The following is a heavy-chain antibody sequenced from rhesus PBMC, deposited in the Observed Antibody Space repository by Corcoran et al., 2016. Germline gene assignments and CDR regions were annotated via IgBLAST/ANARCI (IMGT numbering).Heavy chain of an antibody. Sequence: EVQLVQSWAEVQMPGASVKLSCTPSGYPFIHYSLHWARPTPGKGLEWMGRVNHGDGEAINAQKVQDRVTITADTSTDTAYMELSSLRSEDTAVYYCATRGAEYFEFWGQGALVTVSS. J-gene: IGHJ1*01. CDR1: GYPFIHYS. V-gene: IGHV1-111*02. CDR2: VNHGDGEA. CDR3: ATRGAEYFEF.